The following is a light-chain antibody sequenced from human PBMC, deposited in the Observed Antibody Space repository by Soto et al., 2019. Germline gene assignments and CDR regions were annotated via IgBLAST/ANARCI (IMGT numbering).Light chain of an antibody. CDR1: QSVSNY. CDR3: QQHSNWPPWT. Sequence: EIVLTQSPATLSLSPGERATLSCRASQSVSNYLAWYQQKPGQAPRLRIYDASKRATGTPASFTGSGSGTDFTLTISSLESEDFAVYYCQQHSNWPPWTFGQGTKVEIK. V-gene: IGKV3-11*01. J-gene: IGKJ1*01. CDR2: DAS.